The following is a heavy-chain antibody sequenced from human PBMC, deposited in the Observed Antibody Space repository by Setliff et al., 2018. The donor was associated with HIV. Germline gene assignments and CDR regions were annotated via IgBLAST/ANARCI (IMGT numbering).Heavy chain of an antibody. CDR3: ARGDYSSRYDY. Sequence: ETLRLSCAASGISFSSYWMHWVRQAPGEGLVWVSRINTDGSRTTYADSVKGRFTISRDNAKNTLYLQMNSLRAEDTAVYYCARGDYSSRYDYWGQGTLVTVSS. CDR2: INTDGSRT. CDR1: GISFSSYW. J-gene: IGHJ4*02. D-gene: IGHD6-13*01. V-gene: IGHV3-74*01.